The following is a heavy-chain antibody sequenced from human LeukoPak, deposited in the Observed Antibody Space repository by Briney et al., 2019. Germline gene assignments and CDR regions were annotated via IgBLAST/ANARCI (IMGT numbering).Heavy chain of an antibody. D-gene: IGHD6-19*01. J-gene: IGHJ4*02. V-gene: IGHV4-34*01. CDR1: GGSFSGYY. CDR2: INHSGSS. Sequence: PSETLSLTCAVYGGSFSGYYWSWIRQPPGKGLEWIGEINHSGSSNYNPSLKSRVTISVDTSKNQFSLKLNSVTAADTAVYYCARAKWLVPYYFDYWGQGTLVTVSS. CDR3: ARAKWLVPYYFDY.